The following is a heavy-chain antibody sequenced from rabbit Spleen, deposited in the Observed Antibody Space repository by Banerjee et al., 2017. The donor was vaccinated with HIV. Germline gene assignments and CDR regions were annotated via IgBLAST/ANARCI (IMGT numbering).Heavy chain of an antibody. V-gene: IGHV1S40*01. CDR3: ARDLDDVIGWNFGW. D-gene: IGHD4-1*01. CDR1: GVSFGGNSY. Sequence: QSLEESGGDLVKPGASLTLTCIASGVSFGGNSYMCWVRQAPGKGLEWIVCIDTGSSGFTYFASWAKGRFTISKTSSTTVTLQMTSLTVADTATYFCARDLDDVIGWNFGWWGQGTLVTVS. J-gene: IGHJ4*01. CDR2: IDTGSSGFT.